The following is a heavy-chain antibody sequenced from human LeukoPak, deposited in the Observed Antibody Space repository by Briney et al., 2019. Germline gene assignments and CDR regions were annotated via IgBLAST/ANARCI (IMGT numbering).Heavy chain of an antibody. D-gene: IGHD2-21*02. CDR2: VIPIFGTA. CDR1: VGTVSSYA. CDR3: ARGVVVTATPAEYFQH. J-gene: IGHJ1*01. V-gene: IGHV1-69*05. Sequence: FSVPVSCKPSVGTVSSYAISWVRQAPGQGREGMGGVIPIFGTANYPQKFQGRVTITTDKSTSTAYMELRSLRSEDTAVYYCARGVVVTATPAEYFQHWGQGTLVTVSS.